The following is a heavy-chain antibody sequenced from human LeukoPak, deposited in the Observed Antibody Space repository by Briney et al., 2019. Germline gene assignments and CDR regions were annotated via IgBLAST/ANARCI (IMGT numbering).Heavy chain of an antibody. CDR1: GDSITNNNCY. J-gene: IGHJ4*02. Sequence: SETLSLTCTVSGDSITNNNCYWGWVRQPPGKGLEWIASIYYSGSSYYSPSLKSRVTMSVDTSKNQFSLKLSSVTAADTAIYYCVRLDYSNFFDCWGQGNLVAVSS. CDR2: IYYSGSS. CDR3: VRLDYSNFFDC. V-gene: IGHV4-39*07. D-gene: IGHD4-11*01.